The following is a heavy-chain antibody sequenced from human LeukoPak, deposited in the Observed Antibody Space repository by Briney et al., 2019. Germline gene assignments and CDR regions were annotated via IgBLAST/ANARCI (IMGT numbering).Heavy chain of an antibody. CDR1: GFVFSNYA. Sequence: PGGSLRLSRAASGFVFSNYAMHWVRQAPGKGLEWVAVTSYDEGNKRYIDSVKGRFTISRDNSKNTLYLQMNSLRAEDTAVYYCARVVLLDGMDVWGQGTTVTVSS. CDR3: ARVVLLDGMDV. D-gene: IGHD3-3*01. V-gene: IGHV3-30*04. J-gene: IGHJ6*02. CDR2: TSYDEGNK.